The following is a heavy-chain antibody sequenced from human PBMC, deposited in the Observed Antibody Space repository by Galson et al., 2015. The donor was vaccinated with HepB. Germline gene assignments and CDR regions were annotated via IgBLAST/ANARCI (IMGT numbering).Heavy chain of an antibody. CDR1: GFTFSSYA. Sequence: SLRLSCAASGFTFSSYAMSWVRQAPGKGLEGVSDINSSGGSTYYAESVKGRFTISRDNSKNTLYLQMSSLRAEDTAVYYCAKAASGYWYFDLWGRGTLVTVSS. CDR2: INSSGGST. D-gene: IGHD3-3*01. V-gene: IGHV3-23*01. J-gene: IGHJ2*01. CDR3: AKAASGYWYFDL.